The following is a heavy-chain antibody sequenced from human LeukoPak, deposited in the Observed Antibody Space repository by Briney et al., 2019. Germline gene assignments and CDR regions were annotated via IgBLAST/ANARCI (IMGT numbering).Heavy chain of an antibody. J-gene: IGHJ5*02. V-gene: IGHV3-7*01. CDR2: IKKDGSGK. CDR3: LQYNSGST. Sequence: GGSLRLSCAAFGFSFSDYWMSWVRQAPGKGLEWVASIKKDGSGKYYVDSVKGRFTISRDNDKSSLYLQMTSLRVDDTGVYYCLQYNSGSTWGQGTLVTVSS. CDR1: GFSFSDYW. D-gene: IGHD3-10*01.